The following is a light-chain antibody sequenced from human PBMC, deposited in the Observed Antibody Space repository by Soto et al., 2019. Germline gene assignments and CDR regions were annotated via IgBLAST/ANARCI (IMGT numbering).Light chain of an antibody. CDR1: QSISTF. V-gene: IGKV1-39*01. CDR2: AAS. J-gene: IGKJ1*01. Sequence: DIQMTQSQSSLSASVGDRVSVTCRASQSISTFLNWYQQRPGEAPQLLIYAASSLQRGVPSRFSSSGTWADFTPTIGSLQPEDFATYYCQQSYTTPPTVGQGTQVEVK. CDR3: QQSYTTPPT.